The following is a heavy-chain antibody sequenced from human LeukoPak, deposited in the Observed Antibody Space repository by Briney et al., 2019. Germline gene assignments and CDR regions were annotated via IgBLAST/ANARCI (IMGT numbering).Heavy chain of an antibody. CDR2: IYHSGNT. CDR1: GGSISSSNW. V-gene: IGHV4-4*02. Sequence: SGTLSLTCAVSGGSISSSNWWSWVRQPPGKGLEWIGEIYHSGNTNYNPSLKSRVTISVDTSKNQFSLKLSSVTAADTAVYYCARHAARGYCSSTSCRNWFDPWGQGTLVTVSS. CDR3: ARHAARGYCSSTSCRNWFDP. D-gene: IGHD2-2*01. J-gene: IGHJ5*02.